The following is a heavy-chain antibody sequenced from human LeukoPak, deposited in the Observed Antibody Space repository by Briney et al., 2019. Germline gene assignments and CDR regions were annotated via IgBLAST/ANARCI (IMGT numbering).Heavy chain of an antibody. J-gene: IGHJ6*03. V-gene: IGHV4-34*01. CDR1: GGSFSGYY. CDR2: INHSGST. D-gene: IGHD5-12*01. CDR3: ARVAKRGYYMDV. Sequence: SETLSLTCAVHGGSFSGYYWSWIRQPPGKGLEWIGEINHSGSTNYNPSLKSRVTISVDTSKNQFSLKLSSVTAADTAVYYCARVAKRGYYMDVWGKGTTVTISS.